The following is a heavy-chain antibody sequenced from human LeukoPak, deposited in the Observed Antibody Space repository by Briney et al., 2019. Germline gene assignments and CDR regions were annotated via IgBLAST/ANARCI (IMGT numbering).Heavy chain of an antibody. CDR2: INHSGST. D-gene: IGHD3-3*01. V-gene: IGHV4-34*01. CDR3: ARSDFWSGYSSPWFDP. CDR1: GGSFSAYY. J-gene: IGHJ5*02. Sequence: SETLSLTCAVYGGSFSAYYWSWIRQPPGKGLEWIGEINHSGSTNYNPSLKSRVTISGDTSKNQFSLRLSSVTAADTAVYYCARSDFWSGYSSPWFDPWGQGTLVTVSS.